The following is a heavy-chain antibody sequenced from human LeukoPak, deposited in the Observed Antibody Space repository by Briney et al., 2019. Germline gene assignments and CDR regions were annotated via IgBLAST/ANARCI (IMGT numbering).Heavy chain of an antibody. CDR2: IYSDGTT. CDR3: ARGIAAAGTGLYN. J-gene: IGHJ4*02. V-gene: IGHV3-53*01. CDR1: GFTVSSNH. Sequence: GGSLRLSCTVSGFTVSSNHMSWVRQAPGKGLEWVSVIYSDGTTYNADSVKGRFTISRDNSKNTLYLQINSLRAEDTAVYYCARGIAAAGTGLYNWGQGTLLTVSS. D-gene: IGHD6-13*01.